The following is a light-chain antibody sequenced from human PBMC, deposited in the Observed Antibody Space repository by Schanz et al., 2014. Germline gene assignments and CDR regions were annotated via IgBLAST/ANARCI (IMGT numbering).Light chain of an antibody. CDR2: QAS. Sequence: DIQMTQSPSTLSAAVGDRVTITCRASQSLDRWLAWYQQKPGKAPNLLIYQASKLESGVPSRFSGRGSGTDFTLTISSLQPDDFATYYCQQYAVSSWTFGLGTRVQSK. J-gene: IGKJ1*01. V-gene: IGKV1-5*03. CDR3: QQYAVSSWT. CDR1: QSLDRW.